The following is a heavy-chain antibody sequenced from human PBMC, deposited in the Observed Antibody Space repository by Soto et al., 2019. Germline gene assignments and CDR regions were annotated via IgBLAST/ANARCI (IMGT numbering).Heavy chain of an antibody. V-gene: IGHV1-69*06. Sequence: ASVKVSCKASGGTFSSYAISWVRQAPGQGLEWMGGIIPIFGTANYARKFQGRVTITADKSTSTAYMELSSLRSEDTAVYYCARDVVVVPAADPSLNWFDPWGQGTLVTVSS. CDR2: IIPIFGTA. J-gene: IGHJ5*02. CDR3: ARDVVVVPAADPSLNWFDP. CDR1: GGTFSSYA. D-gene: IGHD2-2*01.